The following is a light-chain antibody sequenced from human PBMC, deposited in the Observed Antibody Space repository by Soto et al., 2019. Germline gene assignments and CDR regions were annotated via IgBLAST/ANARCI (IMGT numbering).Light chain of an antibody. CDR2: GAS. CDR3: QQYGSSPLFT. J-gene: IGKJ3*01. V-gene: IGKV3-20*01. Sequence: EIVLTQSPGTLSLSPGERATLSCRASQSVSSSYLAWYQQKPGQAPRLLIYGASSMATGIPDRFSGSGSGTDFTITISRLEPEDFAVYDCQQYGSSPLFTFGPGTKVDIK. CDR1: QSVSSSY.